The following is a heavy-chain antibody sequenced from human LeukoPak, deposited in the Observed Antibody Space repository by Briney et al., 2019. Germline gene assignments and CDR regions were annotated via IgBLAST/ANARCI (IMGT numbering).Heavy chain of an antibody. CDR3: ARDLRPTAVRRPAEYFHL. V-gene: IGHV3-7*01. Sequence: GGSLRLSCAASGFTFRSYSMNWVRQAPGRGLEWVANMEPEGSEKYYVDSVRGRFTVSRDNAENAMYLQMNRLRVEDTAVYYCARDLRPTAVRRPAEYFHLWGQGTLVTVSS. CDR2: MEPEGSEK. J-gene: IGHJ1*01. D-gene: IGHD1-1*01. CDR1: GFTFRSYS.